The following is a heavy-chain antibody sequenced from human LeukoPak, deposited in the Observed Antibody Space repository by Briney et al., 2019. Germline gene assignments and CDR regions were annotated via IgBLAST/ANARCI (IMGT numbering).Heavy chain of an antibody. CDR3: ARFGCSGGSCYHFDY. J-gene: IGHJ4*02. Sequence: PGGSLRLSCVASGFTFRYYTMNWVRQAPGKGLEWVSFIGTHSNFIYYADSVRGRFTVSRDNAKNSLYLQMDSLRAEDTAVYYCARFGCSGGSCYHFDYWGQGTLVTVSS. D-gene: IGHD2-15*01. V-gene: IGHV3-21*01. CDR1: GFTFRYYT. CDR2: IGTHSNFI.